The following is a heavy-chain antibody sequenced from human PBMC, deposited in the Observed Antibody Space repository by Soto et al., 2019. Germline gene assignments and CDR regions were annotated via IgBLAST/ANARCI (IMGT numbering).Heavy chain of an antibody. D-gene: IGHD5-18*01. Sequence: ASETLSLTCAVYGGSFSGYYWSWIRQPPGKGLEWIGEINHSGSTNYNPSLKSRVTISVDTSKNQFSLKLSSVTAADTAAYYCARGRGYSYGYHYYYYGMAVWGQGTTVTVSS. V-gene: IGHV4-34*01. CDR1: GGSFSGYY. CDR3: ARGRGYSYGYHYYYYGMAV. CDR2: INHSGST. J-gene: IGHJ6*02.